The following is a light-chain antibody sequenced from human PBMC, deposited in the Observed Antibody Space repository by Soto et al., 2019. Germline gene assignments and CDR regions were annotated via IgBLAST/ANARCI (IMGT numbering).Light chain of an antibody. V-gene: IGKV3-15*01. CDR2: GAS. CDR1: QSVSSN. Sequence: EIVMTQSPATLSVSPGARATLSCRASQSVSSNLAWYQQKPGQAPRLLIYGASTRATGVPARFSGSRSGTEFTLTISSLQSEDFTVYYCQQYNNSPPTFGQGTRLEIK. J-gene: IGKJ5*01. CDR3: QQYNNSPPT.